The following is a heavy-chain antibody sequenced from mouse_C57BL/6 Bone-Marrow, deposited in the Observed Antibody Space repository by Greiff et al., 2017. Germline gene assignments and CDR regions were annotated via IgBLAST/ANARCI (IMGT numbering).Heavy chain of an antibody. CDR3: ARQFAY. CDR1: GYTFTSYW. CDR2: IDPSDSYT. V-gene: IGHV1-69*01. Sequence: QVQLQQPGAELVMPGASVKLSCKASGYTFTSYWMHWVKQRPGQGLEWIGEIDPSDSYTNYNQKFKGKSTVTVDKSSSTAYMQLSSLTSEDSSVYYFARQFAYWGQGTLVTVSA. J-gene: IGHJ3*01.